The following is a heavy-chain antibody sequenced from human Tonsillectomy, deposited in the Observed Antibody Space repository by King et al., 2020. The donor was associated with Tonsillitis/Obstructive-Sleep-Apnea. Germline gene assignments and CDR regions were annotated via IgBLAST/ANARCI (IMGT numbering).Heavy chain of an antibody. V-gene: IGHV3-23*04. J-gene: IGHJ4*02. CDR3: AKDLVAGSSGFLGCFDY. D-gene: IGHD6-19*01. CDR2: ISSSGGST. Sequence: VQLVESGGGLVQPGGSLRLSCAASGFTFSSYAVSLVRQAPGKWLEWFSAISSSGGSTDFADSVKCRFTISRDNSKNTMYLQMSSLRAEDTAVYYCAKDLVAGSSGFLGCFDYWGQGTLVTVSS. CDR1: GFTFSSYA.